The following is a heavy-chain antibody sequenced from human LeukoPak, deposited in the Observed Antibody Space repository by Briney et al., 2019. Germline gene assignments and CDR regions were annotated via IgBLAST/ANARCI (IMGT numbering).Heavy chain of an antibody. CDR2: IYYSGST. CDR1: SGSISRSTYY. CDR3: ARHGGYCSGGSCYFYYFDY. V-gene: IGHV4-39*01. D-gene: IGHD2-15*01. Sequence: SETLSLTCSVSSGSISRSTYYWGWIRQPPGNGLEWIGSIYYSGSTYYDPSLKSRVTISVDTPKNQFSLKLSSVTAADTAVYYCARHGGYCSGGSCYFYYFDYWGQGTLVTVSS. J-gene: IGHJ4*02.